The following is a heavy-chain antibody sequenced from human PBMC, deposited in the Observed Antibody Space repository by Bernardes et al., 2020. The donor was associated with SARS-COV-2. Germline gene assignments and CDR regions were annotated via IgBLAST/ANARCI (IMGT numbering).Heavy chain of an antibody. CDR2: IDTADNT. CDR3: ARNPTTASAGWWYFDL. J-gene: IGHJ2*01. Sequence: GGSLRLSCTSSGFTLSLYNVHWVRQTTGKGLEWVSTIDTADNTYYPDSVRGRFTISRDTAENSLHLQMKSLTAGDTAVYYYARNPTTASAGWWYFDLWGRGTRVTVSS. V-gene: IGHV3-13*01. D-gene: IGHD2-21*02. CDR1: GFTLSLYN.